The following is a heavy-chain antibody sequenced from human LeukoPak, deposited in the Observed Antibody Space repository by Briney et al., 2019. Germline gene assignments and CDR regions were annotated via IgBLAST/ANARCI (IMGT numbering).Heavy chain of an antibody. V-gene: IGHV3-53*01. CDR3: ARAPPYSSASWGYYGMDV. CDR2: IYSGGST. J-gene: IGHJ6*02. D-gene: IGHD6-6*01. CDR1: GFTVSTNY. Sequence: GGSLRLSCAASGFTVSTNYMSWVRQAPGKGLEWVSVIYSGGSTYYVDSVKGRFTISRENAKNSLYLQMNSLRAGDTAVYYCARAPPYSSASWGYYGMDVWGQGTTVTVSS.